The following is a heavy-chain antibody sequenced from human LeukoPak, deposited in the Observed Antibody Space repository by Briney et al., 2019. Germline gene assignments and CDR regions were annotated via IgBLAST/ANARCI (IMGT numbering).Heavy chain of an antibody. CDR2: IYYSGST. CDR1: GGSISSGGYY. J-gene: IGHJ4*02. V-gene: IGHV4-31*03. D-gene: IGHD3-22*01. Sequence: PSETLSLTCTVSGGSISSGGYYWSWIRQHPGKGLEWIGYIYYSGSTYYNPSLKSRVTISVDTSKNQFSLKLSSVTAADTAVYYCARADYYDSSGYAPFDYWGQGTLVTVSS. CDR3: ARADYYDSSGYAPFDY.